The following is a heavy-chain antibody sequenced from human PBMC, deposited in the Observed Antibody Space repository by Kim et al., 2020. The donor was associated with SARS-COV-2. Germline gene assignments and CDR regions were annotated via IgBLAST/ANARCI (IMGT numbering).Heavy chain of an antibody. Sequence: GGSLRLSCAASGFTFSSYAMSWVRQAPGKGLEWVSAISGSGGSTYYADSVKGRFTISRDNSKNTLYLQMNSLRAEDTAVYYCAKDLVGITMVRGAHSPYWFDPWGQGTLVTVSS. CDR2: ISGSGGST. CDR1: GFTFSSYA. J-gene: IGHJ5*02. V-gene: IGHV3-23*01. D-gene: IGHD3-10*01. CDR3: AKDLVGITMVRGAHSPYWFDP.